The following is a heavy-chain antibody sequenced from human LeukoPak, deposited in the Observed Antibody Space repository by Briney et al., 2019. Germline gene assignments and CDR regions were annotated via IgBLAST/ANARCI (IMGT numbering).Heavy chain of an antibody. CDR1: GYTFTNYW. Sequence: GESLKISCKGSGYTFTNYWIGWVRQMPGKGLEWMGIICPGDSDTTYSPSFQGQVTISADKSINTAYLQWSSLKASDTAVYYCATSKGEYLGPPFDPWGQGTLVTVSS. CDR3: ATSKGEYLGPPFDP. CDR2: ICPGDSDT. J-gene: IGHJ5*02. D-gene: IGHD2/OR15-2a*01. V-gene: IGHV5-51*01.